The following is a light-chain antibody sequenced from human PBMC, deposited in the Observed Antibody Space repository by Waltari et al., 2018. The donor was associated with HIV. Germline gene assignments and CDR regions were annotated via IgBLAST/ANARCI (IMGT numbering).Light chain of an antibody. CDR2: GKN. CDR3: NTRDSSGNHLV. CDR1: SLRSYY. Sequence: SSELTQDPAVSVALGQTVRITCHGDSLRSYYASWYQQKPGQAPVLVIYGKNNRPSGIPDRFSGSSSGNTASLTITGAQAEDEADYYGNTRDSSGNHLVFGGGTKLTVL. V-gene: IGLV3-19*01. J-gene: IGLJ3*02.